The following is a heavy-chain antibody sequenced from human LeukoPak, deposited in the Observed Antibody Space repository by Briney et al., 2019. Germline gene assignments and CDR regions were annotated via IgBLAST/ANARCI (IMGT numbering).Heavy chain of an antibody. CDR3: AKEVLYGSGSYYDY. J-gene: IGHJ4*02. V-gene: IGHV3-23*01. D-gene: IGHD3-10*01. CDR1: GFTFSNYA. Sequence: PGGSLRLSCAASGFTFSNYAMSWVRQAPGKGLEWVSAITGSGGDTFHADSVKGRFTISRDNSKNTLYLQMNSLRAEDTAIYYCAKEVLYGSGSYYDYWGQGTLVTVSS. CDR2: ITGSGGDT.